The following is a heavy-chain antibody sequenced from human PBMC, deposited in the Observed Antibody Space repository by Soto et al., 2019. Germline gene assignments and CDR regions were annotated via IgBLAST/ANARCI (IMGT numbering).Heavy chain of an antibody. CDR2: ISYDGSNK. J-gene: IGHJ6*02. D-gene: IGHD2-15*01. V-gene: IGHV3-30*18. CDR1: GFTFSSYG. CDR3: AKAVGCSGGSCYAMGAYYYYGMDV. Sequence: QVQLVESGGGVVQPGRSLRLSCAASGFTFSSYGMHWVRQAPGKGLEWVAVISYDGSNKYYADSVKGRFTISRDNSKNTLYLQMNSLRAEDTAVYYCAKAVGCSGGSCYAMGAYYYYGMDVWGQGTTVTVSS.